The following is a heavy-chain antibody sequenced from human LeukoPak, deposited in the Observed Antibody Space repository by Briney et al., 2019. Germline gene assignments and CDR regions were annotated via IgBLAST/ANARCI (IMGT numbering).Heavy chain of an antibody. J-gene: IGHJ4*02. CDR3: ARELSGWTPPDY. D-gene: IGHD6-19*01. Sequence: GGSLRLSCAASGFTFSSYSMNWVRQAPGKGLEWVSAVSGSGGSTYYADSVKGRFTISRDNSKNTLYLQMNSLRAEDTAVYYCARELSGWTPPDYWGQGTLVTVSS. CDR1: GFTFSSYS. V-gene: IGHV3-23*01. CDR2: VSGSGGST.